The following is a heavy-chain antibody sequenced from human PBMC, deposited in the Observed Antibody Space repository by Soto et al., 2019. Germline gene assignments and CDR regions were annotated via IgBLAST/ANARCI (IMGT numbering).Heavy chain of an antibody. D-gene: IGHD2-2*01. J-gene: IGHJ6*02. CDR2: LSGSGATT. V-gene: IGHV3-23*01. CDR3: AKPPESSSTFYYYGLDV. CDR1: GFAFSSYA. Sequence: VQLLESGGGLVQPGGSLRLSCAASGFAFSSYAMTWVRQAPEKGLEWVSALSGSGATTYYADSVKGRFTISRDNSKNTLSLEMNSLRAEDTAVYYCAKPPESSSTFYYYGLDVWGQGTTVTVSS.